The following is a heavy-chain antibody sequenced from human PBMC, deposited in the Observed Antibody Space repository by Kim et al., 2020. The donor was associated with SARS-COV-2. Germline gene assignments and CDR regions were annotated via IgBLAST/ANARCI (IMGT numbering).Heavy chain of an antibody. CDR2: ISGSGGLT. CDR3: ARSNGATWYGCMDV. V-gene: IGHV3-23*01. D-gene: IGHD2-8*01. J-gene: IGHJ6*02. CDR1: GFTFSSHA. Sequence: GGSLRLSCAASGFTFSSHAMSWVRQAPGKGLDWVSTISGSGGLTYYADSVKGRFTISRDNSKNTFYLEMNSLRAEDTAIYYCARSNGATWYGCMDVWGRGTTVTVSS.